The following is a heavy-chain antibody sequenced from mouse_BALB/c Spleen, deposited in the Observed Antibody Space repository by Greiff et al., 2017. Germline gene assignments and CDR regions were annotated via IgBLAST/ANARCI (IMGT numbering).Heavy chain of an antibody. Sequence: VQRVESGPELVKPGASVKMSCKASGYTFTDYVISWVKQRTGQGLEWIGEIYPGSGSTYYNEKFKGKATLTADKSSNTAYMQLSSLTSEDSAVYFCARSMITTDYYAMDYWGQGTSVTVSS. CDR2: IYPGSGST. CDR3: ARSMITTDYYAMDY. CDR1: GYTFTDYV. V-gene: IGHV1-77*01. J-gene: IGHJ4*01. D-gene: IGHD2-4*01.